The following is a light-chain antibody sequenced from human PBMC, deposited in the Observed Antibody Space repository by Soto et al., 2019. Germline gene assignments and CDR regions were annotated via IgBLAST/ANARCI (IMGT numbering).Light chain of an antibody. CDR2: GAS. CDR3: QQYKDWPSWT. J-gene: IGKJ1*01. CDR1: RIVDNH. V-gene: IGKV3-15*01. Sequence: IVMTQSPATLSVSPGGRATLSCRASRIVDNHLAWYQQRPGQSPSLLIYGASIRATGIPDRCSGSGSWTEFTLTISCLQSEDFAVYYCQQYKDWPSWTFGQGTKVEL.